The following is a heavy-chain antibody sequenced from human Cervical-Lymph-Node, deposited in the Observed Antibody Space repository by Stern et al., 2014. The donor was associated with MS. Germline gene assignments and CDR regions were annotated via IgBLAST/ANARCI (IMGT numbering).Heavy chain of an antibody. CDR3: ARGSGTYPNWFDP. J-gene: IGHJ5*02. V-gene: IGHV1-2*04. Sequence: MQLVESGAEVKKPGASVKVSCKASGYTFTSYYMHWVRQAPGQGLEWMGWINPNSGGTNYAQKFQGWVTMTRDTSISTAYMELSRLRSDDTAVYYCARGSGTYPNWFDPWGQGTLVTVSS. CDR2: INPNSGGT. D-gene: IGHD1-7*01. CDR1: GYTFTSYY.